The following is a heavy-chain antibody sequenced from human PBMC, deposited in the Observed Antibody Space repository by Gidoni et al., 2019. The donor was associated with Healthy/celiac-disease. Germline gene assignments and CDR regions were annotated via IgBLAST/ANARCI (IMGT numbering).Heavy chain of an antibody. J-gene: IGHJ4*02. CDR1: GYTFTGYS. D-gene: IGHD3-10*02. Sequence: QVQLVQSGAEVQKPGASVTVSCKASGYTFTGYSMHLVRQAPGQGLEWMGWINPNSGGTNYAQKFQGRVTMTRDTSISTAYMELSRLRSDDTAVYYCAVGSYLYSGSLDYWGQGTLVTVSS. CDR2: INPNSGGT. CDR3: AVGSYLYSGSLDY. V-gene: IGHV1-2*02.